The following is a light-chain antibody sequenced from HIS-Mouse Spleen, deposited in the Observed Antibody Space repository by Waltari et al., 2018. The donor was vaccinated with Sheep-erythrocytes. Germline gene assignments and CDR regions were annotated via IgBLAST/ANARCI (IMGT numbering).Light chain of an antibody. CDR2: GAS. CDR3: QQYGSSPRT. V-gene: IGKV3-20*01. Sequence: EIVLTQSPGTLSLSPGERATLSCRASQSVSSSYLAWYQQKPGQAPRLLIYGASSRATGIPDSFNGSGSGTDFTLTISRLEPEDFAVYYCQQYGSSPRTFGQGTKVEIK. CDR1: QSVSSSY. J-gene: IGKJ1*01.